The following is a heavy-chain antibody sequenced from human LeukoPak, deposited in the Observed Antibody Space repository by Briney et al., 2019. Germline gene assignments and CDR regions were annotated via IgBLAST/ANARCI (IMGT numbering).Heavy chain of an antibody. J-gene: IGHJ6*03. CDR2: IYYSGGT. D-gene: IGHD2-21*01. Sequence: PSETLSLTCTVSGGSISSYYWSWIRQPPGKGLEWIGYIYYSGGTNYNPSLKSRVTISVDTSKNQFSLKLSSVTAADTAVYYCAKNVDYYYMDVWGKGTTVTISS. CDR3: AKNVDYYYMDV. V-gene: IGHV4-59*01. CDR1: GGSISSYY.